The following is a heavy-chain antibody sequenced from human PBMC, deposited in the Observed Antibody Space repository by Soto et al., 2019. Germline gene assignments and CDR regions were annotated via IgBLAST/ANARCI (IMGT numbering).Heavy chain of an antibody. CDR3: ARVTRDFCGRDCSYEN. J-gene: IGHJ4*02. D-gene: IGHD2-21*02. Sequence: PGGSLRLSCTASGFIFGSYGMHWVRQAPGKGLEWVALISYDGTNKYYPDSVKGRFTISRDNPKNTLYLEMNSLIPEDTAVYYCARVTRDFCGRDCSYENWGQGTQVTVSS. CDR2: ISYDGTNK. V-gene: IGHV3-30*03. CDR1: GFIFGSYG.